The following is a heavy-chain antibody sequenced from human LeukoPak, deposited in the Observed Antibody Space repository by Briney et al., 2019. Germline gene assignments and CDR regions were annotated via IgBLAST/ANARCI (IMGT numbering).Heavy chain of an antibody. CDR1: GFTFSSYA. V-gene: IGHV3-21*01. CDR2: ISSSSSYI. J-gene: IGHJ4*02. Sequence: GGSLRLSCAASGFTFSSYAMSWVRQAPGKGLEWVSSISSSSSYIYYADSVKGRFTISRDNAKNSLYLQMNSLRAEDTAVYYCARDSAGYSYGYVFGDYWGQGTLVTVSS. CDR3: ARDSAGYSYGYVFGDY. D-gene: IGHD5-18*01.